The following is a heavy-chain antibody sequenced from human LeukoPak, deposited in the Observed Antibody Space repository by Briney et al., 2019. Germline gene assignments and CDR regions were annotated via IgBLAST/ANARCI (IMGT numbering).Heavy chain of an antibody. Sequence: GGSLRLSCAASGFTFSSYAMHWVRQAPGKGLEWVAVISYDGSNKYYADSVKGRSTISRDNSKNTLYLQMNSLRAEDTAVYYCARDGGSGWYVVYYFDYWGQGTLVTVSS. CDR3: ARDGGSGWYVVYYFDY. J-gene: IGHJ4*02. D-gene: IGHD6-19*01. CDR2: ISYDGSNK. CDR1: GFTFSSYA. V-gene: IGHV3-30-3*01.